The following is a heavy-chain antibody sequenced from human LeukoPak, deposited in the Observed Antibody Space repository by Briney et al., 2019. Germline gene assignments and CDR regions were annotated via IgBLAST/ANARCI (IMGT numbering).Heavy chain of an antibody. J-gene: IGHJ4*02. Sequence: GGSLRLSCAASGFTFSSYGMHWVRQAPGKGLEWVAVISYDGSNKYYADSVKGRFTISRDNSKNTLYLQMNSLRAEDTAVYYCAWAEFDYWGQGTLVTVSS. CDR1: GFTFSSYG. CDR3: AWAEFDY. V-gene: IGHV3-30*03. CDR2: ISYDGSNK.